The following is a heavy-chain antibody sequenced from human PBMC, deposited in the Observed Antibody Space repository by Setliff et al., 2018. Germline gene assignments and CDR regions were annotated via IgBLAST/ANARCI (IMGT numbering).Heavy chain of an antibody. J-gene: IGHJ3*02. CDR2: ISASSANI. CDR3: AGDPPYSGYAFHI. CDR1: GFTFSRYA. Sequence: VGSLRLSCAASGFTFSRYAMNWVRQTPGKGLEWVSYISASSANIQYADSVRGRFTVSRDNARNSLYLQMNSLRAEDTAVYYCAGDPPYSGYAFHIWGQGTMVTVSS. V-gene: IGHV3-48*01. D-gene: IGHD5-12*01.